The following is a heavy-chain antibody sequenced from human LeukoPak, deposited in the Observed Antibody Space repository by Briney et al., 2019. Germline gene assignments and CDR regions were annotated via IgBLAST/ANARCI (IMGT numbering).Heavy chain of an antibody. CDR3: VRDLNWDSH. D-gene: IGHD1-26*01. V-gene: IGHV3-48*03. CDR1: KFTFSSYE. J-gene: IGHJ4*02. CDR2: ISSSGSTK. Sequence: GGSLRLSCAASKFTFSSYEMNWVRQAPGKGLEWVSYISSSGSTKNYADSVKGRFTISRDNSKNLLYLQMSSLRADDTAVYHCVRDLNWDSHWGQGTLVTVSS.